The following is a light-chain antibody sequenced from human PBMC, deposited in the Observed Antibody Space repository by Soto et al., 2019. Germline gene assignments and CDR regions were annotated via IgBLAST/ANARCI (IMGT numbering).Light chain of an antibody. CDR1: TSNIGAGFD. V-gene: IGLV1-40*01. Sequence: QSVLTQPASVSGAPGQRVTISCSGSTSNIGAGFDVHWYQQFPGAAPKLLIYSDISRPSGVSSRFSASKYGTSASLTIAGLQTEDEAEYYCQSYDTGVSGSVFGGGTKLTVL. J-gene: IGLJ2*01. CDR3: QSYDTGVSGSV. CDR2: SDI.